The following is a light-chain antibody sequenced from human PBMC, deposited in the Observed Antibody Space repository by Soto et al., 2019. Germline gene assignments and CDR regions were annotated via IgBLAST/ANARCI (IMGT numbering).Light chain of an antibody. V-gene: IGKV1-27*01. CDR1: QGIGVY. CDR3: QKYNSAPLT. Sequence: DIQMTQSPSSLSASLGDRVTITCRASQGIGVYLAWFQQKPGKVPKLLIYAASALQSGVTSRFSGSGSETDFTLTISSLQPEDIATYYCQKYNSAPLTFGGGTRVEIK. J-gene: IGKJ4*01. CDR2: AAS.